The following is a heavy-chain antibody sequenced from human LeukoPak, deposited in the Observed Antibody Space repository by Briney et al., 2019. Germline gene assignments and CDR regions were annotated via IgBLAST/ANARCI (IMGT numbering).Heavy chain of an antibody. V-gene: IGHV3-48*04. Sequence: GGSLRLSCAASGFTFSSYSMNWVRQAPGKGLEWVSYISSSSSTIYYADSVKGRFTISRDNAENTLYLQMNSLSAEDTAVYYCARRYMDVWGKGTTVTVSS. CDR3: ARRYMDV. CDR1: GFTFSSYS. CDR2: ISSSSSTI. J-gene: IGHJ6*03.